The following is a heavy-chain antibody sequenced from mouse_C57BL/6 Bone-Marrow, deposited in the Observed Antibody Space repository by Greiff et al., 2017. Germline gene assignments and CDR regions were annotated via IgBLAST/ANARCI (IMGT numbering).Heavy chain of an antibody. V-gene: IGHV1-55*01. J-gene: IGHJ2*01. CDR2: IYPGSGST. D-gene: IGHD1-1*01. Sequence: QVQLQQPGAELVKPGASVKMSCKASGYTFTSYWITWVKQRPGQGLEWIGDIYPGSGSTNYNEKFKSKAILTVDTSSSTAYMQLSSLTSEDSAVFYCARRRVYDRSFDYWGQGTTLTVSS. CDR3: ARRRVYDRSFDY. CDR1: GYTFTSYW.